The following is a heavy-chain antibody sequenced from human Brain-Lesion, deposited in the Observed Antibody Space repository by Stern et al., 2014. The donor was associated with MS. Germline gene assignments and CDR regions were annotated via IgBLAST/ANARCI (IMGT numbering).Heavy chain of an antibody. CDR3: ARGRVVPGFQYYATDV. CDR1: GGSISSGGYY. Sequence: QVQLQESGPGLVKPSQTLSLSCTVSGGSISSGGYYWSWIRQPAGKGLEWIGRIFNSGSTSYNPSLKSRVPLLIDTSKTQFSLRLTSMTAADTAVYYCARGRVVPGFQYYATDVWGQGTTVIVSS. J-gene: IGHJ6*02. V-gene: IGHV4-61*02. CDR2: IFNSGST. D-gene: IGHD2-2*01.